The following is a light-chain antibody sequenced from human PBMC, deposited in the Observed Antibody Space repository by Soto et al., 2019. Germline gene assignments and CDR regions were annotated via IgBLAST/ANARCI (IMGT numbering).Light chain of an antibody. CDR3: QQYNNWPPDRT. CDR1: QCVGSN. Sequence: EIVMTQSPATLSVSPGERATLSCRASQCVGSNLAWYQQKPGQAPRLLIYGASTRATGIPARFSGSGSGTEFTLTISSLQSEDFAIYFCQQYNNWPPDRTFGQGTKVEIK. V-gene: IGKV3-15*01. J-gene: IGKJ1*01. CDR2: GAS.